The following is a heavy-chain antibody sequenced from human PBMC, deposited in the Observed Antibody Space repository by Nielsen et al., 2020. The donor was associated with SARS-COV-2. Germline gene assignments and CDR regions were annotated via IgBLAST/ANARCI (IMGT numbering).Heavy chain of an antibody. CDR2: ISYDGTYK. Sequence: GESLKISCAASGFTFSSYGMHWVRQAPGKGLEWVTFISYDGTYKYYGDSVRGRFTISRDNSKNTLYLQMNSLRAEDTAVYYCARGNGWGSYFDYWGQGTLVTVSS. D-gene: IGHD7-27*01. CDR3: ARGNGWGSYFDY. V-gene: IGHV3-30*03. CDR1: GFTFSSYG. J-gene: IGHJ4*02.